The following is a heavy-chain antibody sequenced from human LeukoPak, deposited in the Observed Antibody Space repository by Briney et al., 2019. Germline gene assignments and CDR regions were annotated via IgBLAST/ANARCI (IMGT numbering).Heavy chain of an antibody. CDR2: INPNSGGT. CDR1: GYTFTGYY. Sequence: ASVKVSCKASGYTFTGYYMHWVRQAPGQGLEWMGWINPNSGGTNYAQKFQGRVTMTRDTSISTAYMELSRLRSDDTAVYYCASIRRAYYHYYGMDVWGQGTTVTVSS. J-gene: IGHJ6*02. CDR3: ASIRRAYYHYYGMDV. V-gene: IGHV1-2*02.